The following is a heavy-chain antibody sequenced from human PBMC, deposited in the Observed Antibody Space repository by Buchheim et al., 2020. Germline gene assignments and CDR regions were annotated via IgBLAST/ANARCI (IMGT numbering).Heavy chain of an antibody. D-gene: IGHD2-15*01. CDR2: ISNDGTNQ. CDR1: GFSLTESP. J-gene: IGHJ5*02. V-gene: IGHV3-30-3*01. CDR3: AREGGGSGRAGWFDP. Sequence: QVHLVESGGGVVQPGRSLRLSCAASGFSLTESPMHWVRQAPGKGLEWVALISNDGTNQDYADSVKGRFTISRDTSKNMLDLEMNSLRPEDTAVYYCAREGGGSGRAGWFDPWGQGTL.